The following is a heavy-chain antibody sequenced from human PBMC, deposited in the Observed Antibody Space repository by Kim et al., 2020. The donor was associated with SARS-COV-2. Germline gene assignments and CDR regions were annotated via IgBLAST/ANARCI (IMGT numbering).Heavy chain of an antibody. CDR3: ARRGGAYYDDAFGI. CDR1: GFTFSSYG. Sequence: GGSLRLSCAASGFTFSSYGMHWVRQAPGKGLEWVAVIWYDGSNKYYADSVKGRFTISRDNSKNTLYLQMNSLRAEDTAVYYCARRGGAYYDDAFGIWGQGTMVTVSS. D-gene: IGHD3-22*01. V-gene: IGHV3-33*08. J-gene: IGHJ3*02. CDR2: IWYDGSNK.